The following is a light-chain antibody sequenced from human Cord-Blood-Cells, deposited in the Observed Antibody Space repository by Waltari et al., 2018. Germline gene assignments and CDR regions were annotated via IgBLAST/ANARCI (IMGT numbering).Light chain of an antibody. V-gene: IGKV4-1*01. Sequence: DIVMTQSPDSLAVSLGERATINCKSSQSVLYSSNNKNYLAWYQQKPGQPPKLLIYWASTRESGVPDRFSGSGSGTDFTLTISSLQPEDFATYDCQQSYSTPYTFGQGTKLEIK. J-gene: IGKJ2*01. CDR3: QQSYSTPYT. CDR2: WAS. CDR1: QSVLYSSNNKNY.